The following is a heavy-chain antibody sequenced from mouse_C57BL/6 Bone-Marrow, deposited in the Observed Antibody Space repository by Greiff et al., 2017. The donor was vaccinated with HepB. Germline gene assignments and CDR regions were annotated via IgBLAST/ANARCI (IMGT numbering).Heavy chain of an antibody. J-gene: IGHJ4*01. CDR3: ARDGLFYAMDY. D-gene: IGHD6-2*01. Sequence: EVHLVESGGGLVQSGRSLRLSCATSGFTFSDFYMEWVRQAPGKGLEWVAASRNKANDYTTEYSASVKGRFIVSRDTSQSILYLQMNALRAEDTAIYYCARDGLFYAMDYWGQGTSVTVSS. CDR2: SRNKANDYTT. CDR1: GFTFSDFY. V-gene: IGHV7-1*01.